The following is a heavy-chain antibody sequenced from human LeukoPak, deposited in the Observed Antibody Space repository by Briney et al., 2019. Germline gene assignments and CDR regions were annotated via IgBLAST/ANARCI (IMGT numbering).Heavy chain of an antibody. CDR3: ATLTYCSGGSCFPKYFQH. Sequence: PSETQSLTCTVSGGSISSYYWSWIRQPPGKGLEWIGYIYYSGSTNHNPSLKSRVTISVDTSKNQFSLKLSSVTAADTAVYYCATLTYCSGGSCFPKYFQHWGQGTLVAVSS. J-gene: IGHJ1*01. D-gene: IGHD2-15*01. CDR2: IYYSGST. CDR1: GGSISSYY. V-gene: IGHV4-59*08.